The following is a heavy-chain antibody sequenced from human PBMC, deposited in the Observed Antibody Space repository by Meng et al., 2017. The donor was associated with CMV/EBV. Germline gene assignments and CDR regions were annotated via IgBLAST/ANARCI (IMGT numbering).Heavy chain of an antibody. Sequence: KVSCKASGFTSISYGIGWLRQMPGKGLEWMGIIYAGDADFGYNPSFQGQVTISADRSTNTAYLQWRSLKNSDTAIYYCARLGIVSSAVGLAFDVWGQGTMVTVSS. CDR1: GFTSISYG. J-gene: IGHJ3*01. V-gene: IGHV5-51*01. CDR2: IYAGDADF. D-gene: IGHD5/OR15-5a*01. CDR3: ARLGIVSSAVGLAFDV.